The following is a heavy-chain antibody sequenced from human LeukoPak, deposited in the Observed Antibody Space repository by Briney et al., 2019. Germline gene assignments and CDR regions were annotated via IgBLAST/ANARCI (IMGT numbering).Heavy chain of an antibody. CDR2: ISSGGDIK. V-gene: IGHV3-30*17. Sequence: GGSLRLSCAASGFTFTTYDMHWVRQAPGKGPEWVAVISSGGDIKIYADSVKGRFTISRDNSKNALFLEMNSLRVDDTAVYYCARDYRSGAPDFLDSWGQGTLVTVSS. D-gene: IGHD1-14*01. CDR3: ARDYRSGAPDFLDS. J-gene: IGHJ4*02. CDR1: GFTFTTYD.